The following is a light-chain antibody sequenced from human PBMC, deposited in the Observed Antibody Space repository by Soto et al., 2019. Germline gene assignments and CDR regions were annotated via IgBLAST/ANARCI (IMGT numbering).Light chain of an antibody. CDR3: MQSIQTPLT. Sequence: DIVMTQSPLSLPVTPGEPASISCRSSQNLIHSNGYNYLEWYLQKPGQSPQLLIFLGSNRASGVPDRFSGSGSGTDFTLKISRVEAEDVGVYYCMQSIQTPLTFGGGTKVESK. CDR2: LGS. V-gene: IGKV2-28*01. CDR1: QNLIHSNGYNY. J-gene: IGKJ4*01.